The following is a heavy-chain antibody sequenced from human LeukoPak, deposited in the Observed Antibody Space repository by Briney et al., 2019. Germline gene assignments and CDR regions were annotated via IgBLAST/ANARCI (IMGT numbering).Heavy chain of an antibody. D-gene: IGHD6-25*01. CDR2: TYYRSKWYN. V-gene: IGHV6-1*01. J-gene: IGHJ4*02. CDR1: EDSVSSDSFA. Sequence: SQTLSLTCAISEDSVSSDSFAWNWIRQSPSRGLEWLGRTYYRSKWYNDYAVSVKGRITFNSDTSKNQFSLQLNSVTPEDTAVYYCAQGGAAAGFDYWGQGTLVTVSS. CDR3: AQGGAAAGFDY.